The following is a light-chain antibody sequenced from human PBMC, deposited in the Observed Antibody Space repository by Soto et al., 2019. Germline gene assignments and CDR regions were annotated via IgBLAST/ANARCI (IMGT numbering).Light chain of an antibody. J-gene: IGKJ1*01. V-gene: IGKV3-20*01. CDR2: GAS. Sequence: EIVMTQSPATRSVSPGERATLSCRASQSISSNLAWYQQNPGQAPRLLIYGASNRATGIPDKFSGSGSGTDFTLTISRLEPEDFAVYYCRQYGTSPRTFGQGTKVDIK. CDR3: RQYGTSPRT. CDR1: QSISSN.